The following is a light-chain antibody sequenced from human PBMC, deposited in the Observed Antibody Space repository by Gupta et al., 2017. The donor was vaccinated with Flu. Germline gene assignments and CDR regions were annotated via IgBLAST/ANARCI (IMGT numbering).Light chain of an antibody. Sequence: QSALTQPASVSGSPGQSVTISCTGTSSDVGEYNYVSWYQQHPGKDPKLLIYEVNYRHSGLSHRFAGSNSGTTASIPICGLQAEDEAHYYCRSYKRSRTYGYGSRTQLTV. CDR2: EVN. J-gene: IGLJ1*01. V-gene: IGLV2-14*01. CDR3: RSYKRSRTYG. CDR1: SSDVGEYNY.